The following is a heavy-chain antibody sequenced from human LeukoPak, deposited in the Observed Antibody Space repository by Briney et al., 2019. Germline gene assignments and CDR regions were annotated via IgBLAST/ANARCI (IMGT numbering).Heavy chain of an antibody. Sequence: PGGSLRLSCAASGFTFSSYAMSWVRQAPGKGLEWVSAISGSGGSTYYADSVKGQFTISRDNSKNTLYLQMNSLRAEDTAVYYCAKVGVYYDNNWFDPWGQGTLVTVSS. D-gene: IGHD3-22*01. V-gene: IGHV3-23*01. CDR2: ISGSGGST. J-gene: IGHJ5*02. CDR3: AKVGVYYDNNWFDP. CDR1: GFTFSSYA.